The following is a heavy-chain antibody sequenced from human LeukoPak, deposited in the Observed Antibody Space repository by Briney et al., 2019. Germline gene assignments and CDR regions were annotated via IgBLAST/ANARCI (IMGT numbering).Heavy chain of an antibody. J-gene: IGHJ4*02. CDR1: GFTFSSYE. CDR3: TRSNWGPEY. D-gene: IGHD7-27*01. Sequence: PGGSLRLSCAASGFTFSSYEMNWVRQAPGKGLEWVSYISSSGSTIYYADSVKGRFTISRDNAKNSLYLQMNSLRAEDTAVYYCTRSNWGPEYWGQGTLVTVSS. V-gene: IGHV3-48*03. CDR2: ISSSGSTI.